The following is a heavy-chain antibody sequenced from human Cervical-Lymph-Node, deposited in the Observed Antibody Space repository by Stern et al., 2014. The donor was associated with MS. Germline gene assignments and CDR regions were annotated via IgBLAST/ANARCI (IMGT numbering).Heavy chain of an antibody. J-gene: IGHJ4*02. Sequence: VQLVQSGTEVKKPGASVKVSCKASGYTFTSFGLSWVRQAPGQGLEWMGWISGYDGNTNYAEKVQDRVTMTTDTSTNTAYMELRSLKSDDTAVYYCARDGTSSWPHYFDYWGQGTLVTVSS. D-gene: IGHD6-13*01. CDR1: GYTFTSFG. CDR2: ISGYDGNT. CDR3: ARDGTSSWPHYFDY. V-gene: IGHV1-18*01.